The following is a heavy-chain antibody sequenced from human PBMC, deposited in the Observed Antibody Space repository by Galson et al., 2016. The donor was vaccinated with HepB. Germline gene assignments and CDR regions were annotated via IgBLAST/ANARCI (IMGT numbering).Heavy chain of an antibody. D-gene: IGHD6-19*01. Sequence: SLSLSREASGFPFSPYGMSWVRQAPGKWLERAPGTSVSGGSIYAADSVKGRFTISRDNSKNALYLQMNSLRADDTAVYYCAKKSLVAGTATYVFDNWGQGTLVTVSS. J-gene: IGHJ4*02. CDR2: TSVSGGSI. CDR3: AKKSLVAGTATYVFDN. V-gene: IGHV3-23*01. CDR1: GFPFSPYG.